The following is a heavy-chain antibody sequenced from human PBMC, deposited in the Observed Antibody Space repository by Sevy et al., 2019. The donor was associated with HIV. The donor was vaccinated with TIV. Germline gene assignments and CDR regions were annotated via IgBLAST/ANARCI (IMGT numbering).Heavy chain of an antibody. CDR3: VKGLGMVRGALLSDDI. CDR2: IRYDGSTK. CDR1: GFTFNTYG. Sequence: GGSLRLSCAASGFTFNTYGMHWVRQAPGKGLDWVAFIRYDGSTKYFTDSVKGRFTISRDNSRNTLYLQMNSLRPADTAVYYCVKGLGMVRGALLSDDIWGQGTMVTVSS. J-gene: IGHJ3*02. D-gene: IGHD3-10*01. V-gene: IGHV3-30*02.